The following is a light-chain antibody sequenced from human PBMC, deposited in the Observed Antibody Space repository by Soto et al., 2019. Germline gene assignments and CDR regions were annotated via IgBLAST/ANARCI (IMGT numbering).Light chain of an antibody. V-gene: IGKV3-20*01. CDR2: GEY. CDR3: QQYGSSKWT. Sequence: EIVLTHSPGTRSLSPLEGATRSCLASQSVSSSYLAWYQQKPGQAPRLIIYGEYSRATGIKDRFSGSGSGKDFTITIRRLENEDFEVYYCQQYGSSKWTCGKGTKGDIK. J-gene: IGKJ1*01. CDR1: QSVSSSY.